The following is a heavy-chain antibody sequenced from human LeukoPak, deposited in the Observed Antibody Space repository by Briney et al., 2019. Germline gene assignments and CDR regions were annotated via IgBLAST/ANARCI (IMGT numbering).Heavy chain of an antibody. CDR3: ARDTARITTPGGPDY. CDR1: GYTFASYG. CDR2: ISAYNDNT. J-gene: IGHJ4*02. Sequence: ASVKVSCKASGYTFASYGISWVRQAPGQGLEWMGWISAYNDNTKYAQNLQSRVTLTTDTSTSTAYMELRSLTSDDTALYYCARDTARITTPGGPDYWGQGTLVTVSS. D-gene: IGHD6-13*01. V-gene: IGHV1-18*01.